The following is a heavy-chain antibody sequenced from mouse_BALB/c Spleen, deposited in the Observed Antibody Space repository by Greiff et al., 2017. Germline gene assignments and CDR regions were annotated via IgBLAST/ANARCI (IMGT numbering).Heavy chain of an antibody. CDR2: IDPENGDT. Sequence: EVKVVESGAELVRSGASVKLSCTASGFNIKDYYMHWVKQRPEQGLEWIGWIDPENGDTKYDPKFQGKATITADTSSNTAYLQLSSLTSEDTAVYYCARNYGNYLRDAMDYWGQGTSVTVSS. J-gene: IGHJ4*01. CDR3: ARNYGNYLRDAMDY. V-gene: IGHV14-1*02. D-gene: IGHD2-1*01. CDR1: GFNIKDYY.